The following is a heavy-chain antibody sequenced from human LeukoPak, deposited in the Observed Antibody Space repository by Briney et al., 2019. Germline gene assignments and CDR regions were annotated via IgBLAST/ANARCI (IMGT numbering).Heavy chain of an antibody. Sequence: PSETLSLTCTVSGGSISSYYWSWIRQPAGKGLECIGCMYTRGSGHTNYNPALKSRVTMSVDTSKNQFYLKLTSGTAAETAVYCCAGGGGYGEVWGLGTLVTVSS. D-gene: IGHD4-17*01. J-gene: IGHJ4*02. V-gene: IGHV4-4*07. CDR2: MYTRGSGHT. CDR3: AGGGGYGEV. CDR1: GGSISSYY.